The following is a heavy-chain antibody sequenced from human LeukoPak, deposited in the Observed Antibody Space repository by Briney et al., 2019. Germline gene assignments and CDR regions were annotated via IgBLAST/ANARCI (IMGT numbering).Heavy chain of an antibody. Sequence: TGGSLSLSCAASGFTFSSYAMSWVRQAPGKGLEWVSAISGSGGSTYYADSVKGRFTISRDNSKNTLYLQMNSLRAEDTAVYYCAKDPSRATNVNWFDPWGQGTLVTVSS. D-gene: IGHD1/OR15-1a*01. CDR1: GFTFSSYA. J-gene: IGHJ5*02. CDR2: ISGSGGST. CDR3: AKDPSRATNVNWFDP. V-gene: IGHV3-23*01.